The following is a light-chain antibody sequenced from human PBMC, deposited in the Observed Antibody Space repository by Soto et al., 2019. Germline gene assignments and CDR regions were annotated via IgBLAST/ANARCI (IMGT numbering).Light chain of an antibody. J-gene: IGLJ1*01. CDR2: GVS. CDR1: SSDVGGYNY. CDR3: CSYAGTLV. Sequence: QSALTQPRSVSGSPGQSVTISCTGTSSDVGGYNYVSWYQQHPGKAPTLMIYGVSKRPSGVPDRFSGSKSGNTASLTISGLQAEDEADYYCCSYAGTLVFVTGTKVTVL. V-gene: IGLV2-11*01.